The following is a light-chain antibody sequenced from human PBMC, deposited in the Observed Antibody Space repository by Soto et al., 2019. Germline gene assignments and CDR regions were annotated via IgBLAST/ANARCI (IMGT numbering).Light chain of an antibody. J-gene: IGKJ5*01. CDR1: QGISSF. CDR2: AAS. Sequence: DIHLTHTPYFLSASVGDRVTITCRASQGISSFLAWYQQKPGKAPNLLMYAASTLQSGVPSRFSGGESGTEYTLTISSLQPEDSATYYCQQLYIFPRTVGQGTRLEIK. V-gene: IGKV1-9*01. CDR3: QQLYIFPRT.